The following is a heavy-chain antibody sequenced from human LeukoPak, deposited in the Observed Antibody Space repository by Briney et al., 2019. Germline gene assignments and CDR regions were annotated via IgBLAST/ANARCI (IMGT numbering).Heavy chain of an antibody. Sequence: PSETVSLTCTVSGGSVSSGSYYWSWIRQPPGKGLEWIGYIYYSGSTNYNPSLKSRVTISVDTSKNQFSLKLSSVTAADTAVYYCARGRVVVPAPDDYWGQGTLVTVSS. J-gene: IGHJ4*02. V-gene: IGHV4-61*01. CDR2: IYYSGST. D-gene: IGHD2-2*01. CDR1: GGSVSSGSYY. CDR3: ARGRVVVPAPDDY.